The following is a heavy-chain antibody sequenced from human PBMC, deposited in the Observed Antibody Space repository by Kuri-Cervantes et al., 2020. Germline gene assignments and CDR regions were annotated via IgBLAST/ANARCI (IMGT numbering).Heavy chain of an antibody. CDR2: IYSGGST. Sequence: GGSLRLSCTVSGGSISSSSYYMSWVRQAPGKGLEWVSVIYSGGSTYYADSVKGRFTISRDNSKNTLYLQMNSLRAEDTAVYYCATILTGEGMDVWGQGTTVTVSS. V-gene: IGHV3-66*01. J-gene: IGHJ6*02. CDR3: ATILTGEGMDV. D-gene: IGHD3-16*01. CDR1: GGSISSSSYY.